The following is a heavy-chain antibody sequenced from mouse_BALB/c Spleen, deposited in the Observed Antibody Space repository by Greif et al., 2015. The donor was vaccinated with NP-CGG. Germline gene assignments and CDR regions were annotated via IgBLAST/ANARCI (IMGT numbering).Heavy chain of an antibody. CDR3: ARKGLTGACDD. V-gene: IGHV1-7*01. Sequence: QVQLQQPGAELAKPGASVKMSCKASGYTFTSYWMHWVKQRPGQGLEWIGYINPSTGYTEYNQKFKDKATLTADKSSSTAYMQLSRLTSEDSAFYYCARKGLTGACDDWGQGTTLTVSS. J-gene: IGHJ2*01. CDR2: INPSTGYT. CDR1: GYTFTSYW. D-gene: IGHD4-1*01.